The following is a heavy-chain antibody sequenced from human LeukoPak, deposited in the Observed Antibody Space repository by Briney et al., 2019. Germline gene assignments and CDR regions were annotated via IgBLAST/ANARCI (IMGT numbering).Heavy chain of an antibody. V-gene: IGHV3-48*03. D-gene: IGHD1-20*01. J-gene: IGHJ5*02. CDR3: ARDDRYNWNGGWFDP. Sequence: QPGGSLRLSCAASGFTFSSYEMNWVRQAPGKGLEWVSYISSSGSTIYYADSVKGRFTISRDNAKNSLYLQMNSLRAEDTAVYYCARDDRYNWNGGWFDPWGQGTLVTVSS. CDR1: GFTFSSYE. CDR2: ISSSGSTI.